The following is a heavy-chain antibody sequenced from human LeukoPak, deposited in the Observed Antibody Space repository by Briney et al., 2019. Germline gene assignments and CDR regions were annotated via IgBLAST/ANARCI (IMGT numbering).Heavy chain of an antibody. D-gene: IGHD3-16*01. CDR1: GDSVSSNSAV. CDR2: TYYRSKWYN. J-gene: IGHJ5*02. Sequence: SQTLSLTCAISGDSVSSNSAVWTWLRPSPSRGLEWLGRTYYRSKWYNDYAVSVKSRITINPDTSMNQFSLQLNSVTPEDTAVYYCARSYNWFDPWGQGTLVTVSS. CDR3: ARSYNWFDP. V-gene: IGHV6-1*01.